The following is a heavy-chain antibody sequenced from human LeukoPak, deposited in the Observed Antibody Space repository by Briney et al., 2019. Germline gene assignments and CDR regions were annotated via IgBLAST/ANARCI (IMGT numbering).Heavy chain of an antibody. CDR1: GFTFSSYA. CDR3: ARENEKIAAAFDY. Sequence: PGRSLRLSCAASGFTFSSYAMHWVRQAPGKGLEWVAVISYDGSNKYYADSAKGRFTISRDNSKNTLYLQMNSLRAEDTAVYYCARENEKIAAAFDYWGQGTLVTVSS. J-gene: IGHJ4*02. D-gene: IGHD6-13*01. CDR2: ISYDGSNK. V-gene: IGHV3-30*04.